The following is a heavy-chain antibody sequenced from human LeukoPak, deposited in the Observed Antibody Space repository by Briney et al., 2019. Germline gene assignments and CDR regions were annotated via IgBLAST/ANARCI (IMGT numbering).Heavy chain of an antibody. Sequence: GGSLRLSCAASGFTFSSYAMHWVRQAPGKGLEYVSAISSNGGSTYYANSVKGRFTISRDNSKNTLYLQMGSLRAEDMAVYYCARVATAAAGGGAFDIWGQGTMVTVSS. V-gene: IGHV3-64*01. CDR3: ARVATAAAGGGAFDI. CDR2: ISSNGGST. D-gene: IGHD6-13*01. CDR1: GFTFSSYA. J-gene: IGHJ3*02.